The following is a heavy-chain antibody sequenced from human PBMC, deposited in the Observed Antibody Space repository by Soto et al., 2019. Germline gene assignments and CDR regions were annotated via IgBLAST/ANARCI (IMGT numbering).Heavy chain of an antibody. CDR2: ISGSGGST. D-gene: IGHD3-22*01. CDR3: AKDRYYYDSSGSLSPYP. CDR1: GFTFSSYA. Sequence: GGSLRLSCAASGFTFSSYAMSWVRQAPGKGLEWVSAISGSGGSTYYADSVKGRFTISRDNSKNTLYLQMNSLRAEDTAVYYCAKDRYYYDSSGSLSPYPWGQGPLVTVSS. J-gene: IGHJ5*02. V-gene: IGHV3-23*01.